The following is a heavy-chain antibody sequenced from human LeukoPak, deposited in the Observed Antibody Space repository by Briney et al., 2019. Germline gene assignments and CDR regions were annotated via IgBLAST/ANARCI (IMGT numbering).Heavy chain of an antibody. D-gene: IGHD6-19*01. CDR2: ISWNSGSI. V-gene: IGHV3-9*01. CDR3: ARQWLVNG. Sequence: GGPLRLSCAASGFTFDDYAMHWVRQAPGKGLEWVSGISWNSGSIGYADSVKGRFTISRDNAKNSLYLQMNSLRAEDTALYYCARQWLVNGWGQGTLVTVSS. CDR1: GFTFDDYA. J-gene: IGHJ4*02.